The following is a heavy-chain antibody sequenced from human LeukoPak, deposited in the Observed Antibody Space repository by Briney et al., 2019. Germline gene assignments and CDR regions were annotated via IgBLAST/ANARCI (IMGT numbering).Heavy chain of an antibody. CDR2: IYYSGST. CDR3: ARGVVTTVYYYYYMDV. J-gene: IGHJ6*03. D-gene: IGHD4-17*01. Sequence: SETLSLTCTVSGGSISSYYWSWIRRPPGKGLEWIGYIYYSGSTNYNPSLKSRVTISVDTSKNQFSLKLSSVTAADTAVYYCARGVVTTVYYYYYMDVWGKGTTVTVSS. V-gene: IGHV4-59*01. CDR1: GGSISSYY.